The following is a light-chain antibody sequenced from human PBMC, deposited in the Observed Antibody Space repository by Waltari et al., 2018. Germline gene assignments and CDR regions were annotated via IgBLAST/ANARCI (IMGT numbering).Light chain of an antibody. J-gene: IGLJ3*02. CDR2: RNN. V-gene: IGLV10-54*04. CDR1: NNNVGNEG. Sequence: QAGLTQPPSVSKGLRQTATLTCSGNNNNVGNEGAAWLQHHQGHPPKVLSDRNNNRPSGISERFSASRSGNTASLAITGLQPEDETDYSCSAWDSSVSAWLFGGGSKLTVL. CDR3: SAWDSSVSAWL.